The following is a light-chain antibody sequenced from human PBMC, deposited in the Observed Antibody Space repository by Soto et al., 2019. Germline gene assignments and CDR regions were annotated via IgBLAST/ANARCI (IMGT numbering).Light chain of an antibody. J-gene: IGLJ1*01. CDR2: EVS. CDR3: CSYPSTSTHV. CDR1: SXDVGGYNY. Sequence: QSALTQPASVSGSPAQSITISCTGTSXDVGGYNYVSWYQHHPGKAPKLIIYEVSYRPSGVSNRFSGSKSGNTASLTISGLQADDEADYYCCSYPSTSTHVFGTGTKVTVL. V-gene: IGLV2-14*01.